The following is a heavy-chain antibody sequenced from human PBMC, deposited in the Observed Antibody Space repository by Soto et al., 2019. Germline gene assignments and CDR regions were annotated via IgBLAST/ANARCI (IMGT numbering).Heavy chain of an antibody. J-gene: IGHJ4*02. V-gene: IGHV3-9*01. CDR3: AKDISGWYLVFDY. Sequence: GGSLRLSCAASGFTFDDYAMHWVRQAPGKGLEWVSGISWNSGSIGYADSVKGRFTISRDNAKNSLYLQMNSLRAEDTALYYCAKDISGWYLVFDYWGQGTLVTVSS. CDR2: ISWNSGSI. CDR1: GFTFDDYA. D-gene: IGHD6-19*01.